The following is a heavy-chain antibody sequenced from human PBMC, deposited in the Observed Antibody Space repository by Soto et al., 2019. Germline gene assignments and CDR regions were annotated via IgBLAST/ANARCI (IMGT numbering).Heavy chain of an antibody. CDR3: ARAPMGGGWYCVY. V-gene: IGHV4-31*03. D-gene: IGHD6-19*01. CDR1: GGSISSSGYY. Sequence: SGTLSLTCTVSGGSISSSGYYWRWIRQHPGKGLEWIGYIYYSGSTYCNPSLKSRVTISVDTSKNQFSLKLSSVTAADTAVYYCARAPMGGGWYCVYWGQGTLVTVS. CDR2: IYYSGST. J-gene: IGHJ4*02.